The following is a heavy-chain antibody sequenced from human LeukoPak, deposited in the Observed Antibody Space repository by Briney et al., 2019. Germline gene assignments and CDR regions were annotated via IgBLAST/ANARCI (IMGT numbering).Heavy chain of an antibody. J-gene: IGHJ4*02. V-gene: IGHV3-11*01. CDR3: ARGIRSRGYSYGSLDY. D-gene: IGHD5-18*01. CDR1: GFTFSDYY. CDR2: ISSSGITI. Sequence: GGSLRLSCAASGFTFSDYYMTWIRQAPGKGLEWVSYISSSGITIYYADSVKDRFTISRDNAKNSLYLQMNSLRAEDTAVYYCARGIRSRGYSYGSLDYWGQGTLVTVSS.